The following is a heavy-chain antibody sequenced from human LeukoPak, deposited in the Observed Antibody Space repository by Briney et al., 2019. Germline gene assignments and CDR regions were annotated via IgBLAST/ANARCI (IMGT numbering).Heavy chain of an antibody. CDR3: ARDRSTYYYDSSGYGFDP. D-gene: IGHD3-22*01. Sequence: ASVKVSCKASGYTFTSYYMHWVRQAPGQGLEWMGIINPSGGSTSYAQKFQGRVTMTRDMSTSTVYMELSSLRSEDTAVYYCARDRSTYYYDSSGYGFDPWGQGTLVTVSS. CDR2: INPSGGST. CDR1: GYTFTSYY. V-gene: IGHV1-46*01. J-gene: IGHJ5*02.